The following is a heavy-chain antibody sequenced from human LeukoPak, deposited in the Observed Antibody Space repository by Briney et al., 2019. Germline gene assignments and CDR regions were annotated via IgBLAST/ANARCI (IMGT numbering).Heavy chain of an antibody. J-gene: IGHJ2*01. V-gene: IGHV3-74*01. Sequence: PGGSLRLSCAASGFPFSSYWMHCARPAPGRAGVWGSRIKSDGSSTHYADSVKGRFTIARDNAKNTLYLQMNSLRAEDTAVYYCTRELPFDLWGRGTLVTVSS. D-gene: IGHD2-21*01. CDR1: GFPFSSYW. CDR3: TRELPFDL. CDR2: IKSDGSST.